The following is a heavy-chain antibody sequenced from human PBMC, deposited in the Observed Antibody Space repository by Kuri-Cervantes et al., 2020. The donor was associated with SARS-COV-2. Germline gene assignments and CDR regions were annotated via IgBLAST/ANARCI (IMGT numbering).Heavy chain of an antibody. J-gene: IGHJ4*02. CDR1: GFSLSTTGMC. D-gene: IGHD5-24*01. CDR2: IDWDDDT. V-gene: IGHV2-70*11. Sequence: SGPTLVKPTQTLTLTCTFSGFSLSTTGMCVSWIRQPPGKALEWLARIDWDDDTYYSTSLKTRLTTSKDTSRNQVVLTMTNMDPVDTATYYCTRGSRDGYTFDYWGRGTLVTVSS. CDR3: TRGSRDGYTFDY.